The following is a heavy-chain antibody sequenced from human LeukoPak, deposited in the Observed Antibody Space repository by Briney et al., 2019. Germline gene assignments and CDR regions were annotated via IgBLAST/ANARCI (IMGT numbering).Heavy chain of an antibody. J-gene: IGHJ4*02. D-gene: IGHD6-13*01. Sequence: GGSLRLSCAASGFTFSSYWMHWVRQAPGKGLGWVSRINSDGSSTSYADSVKGRFTISRDNAKNTLYLQMNSLRAEDTAVYYCATDTGYSSSWYEGYYFDYWGQGTLVTVSS. V-gene: IGHV3-74*01. CDR1: GFTFSSYW. CDR3: ATDTGYSSSWYEGYYFDY. CDR2: INSDGSST.